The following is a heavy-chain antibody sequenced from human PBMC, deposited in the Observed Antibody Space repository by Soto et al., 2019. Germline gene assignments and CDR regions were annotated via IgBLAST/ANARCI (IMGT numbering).Heavy chain of an antibody. J-gene: IGHJ3*02. CDR1: GVSIRTYY. CDR3: ARGDRNDAFDI. V-gene: IGHV4-59*06. Sequence: SETLSVTCTVSGVSIRTYYWSWIRLRPGKGLEWIGYIYYSGSTYYNPSLKSRVTISVDTSKNQFSLKLSSVTASDTAVYYCARGDRNDAFDIWGQGTMVT. CDR2: IYYSGST. D-gene: IGHD2-21*02.